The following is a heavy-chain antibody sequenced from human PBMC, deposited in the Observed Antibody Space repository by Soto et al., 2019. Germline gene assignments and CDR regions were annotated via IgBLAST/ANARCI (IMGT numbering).Heavy chain of an antibody. CDR3: ELLPSGQYYYGLDV. J-gene: IGHJ6*02. CDR2: IYYSGST. D-gene: IGHD1-26*01. Sequence: SETLSLTCTVSGDSISSGAYYWAWLRQPPGKGLEWIGSIYYSGSTYYNPSLKSRVTISVDTSKNHFSLKLSSVSAPDTGVYYCELLPSGQYYYGLDVWGQGTTVTVSS. CDR1: GDSISSGAYY. V-gene: IGHV4-39*02.